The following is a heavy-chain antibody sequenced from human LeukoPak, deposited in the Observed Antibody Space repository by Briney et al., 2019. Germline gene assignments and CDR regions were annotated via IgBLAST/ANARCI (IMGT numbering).Heavy chain of an antibody. CDR3: ARSRAAYSGSYAGDY. J-gene: IGHJ4*02. V-gene: IGHV1-2*02. Sequence: GASVKVSCKASGYTFTGYYMHWVRQAPGQGPEWMGWISPNSGGTNYAQKFQGRVTMTRDTSISTAYMELSRLRSDDTAVYYCARSRAAYSGSYAGDYWGQGTLVTVSS. D-gene: IGHD1-26*01. CDR2: ISPNSGGT. CDR1: GYTFTGYY.